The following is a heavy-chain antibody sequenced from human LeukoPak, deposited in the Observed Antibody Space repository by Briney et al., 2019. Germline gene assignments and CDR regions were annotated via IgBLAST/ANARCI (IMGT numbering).Heavy chain of an antibody. CDR3: AREPGVTVVPDWYFDL. CDR2: IYSGGST. CDR1: GFTFSSYS. J-gene: IGHJ2*01. D-gene: IGHD4-23*01. Sequence: GGSLRLSCAASGFTFSSYSMNWVRQAPGKGLEWVSVIYSGGSTYYADSVKGRFTISRDNSKNTLYLQMNSLRAEDTAVYYCAREPGVTVVPDWYFDLWGRGTLVTVSS. V-gene: IGHV3-66*01.